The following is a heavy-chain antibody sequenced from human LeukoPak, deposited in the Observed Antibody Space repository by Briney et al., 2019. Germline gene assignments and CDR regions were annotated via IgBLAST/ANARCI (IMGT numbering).Heavy chain of an antibody. Sequence: GGSLRLSCAASGFTFSSYDMNWVRQAPGKGLEWVAFIRYDGSYKYYADSVKGRFTISRDNAKNSLYLQMNSLRAEDTAVYYCASKELGGQGTLVTVSS. CDR1: GFTFSSYD. CDR2: IRYDGSYK. CDR3: ASKEL. D-gene: IGHD1-26*01. V-gene: IGHV3-30*02. J-gene: IGHJ1*01.